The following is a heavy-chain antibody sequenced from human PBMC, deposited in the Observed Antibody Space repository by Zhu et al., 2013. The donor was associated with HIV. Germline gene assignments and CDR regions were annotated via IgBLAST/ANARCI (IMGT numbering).Heavy chain of an antibody. CDR3: ARDLKSVDYSELGY. CDR1: GYTFTSYG. Sequence: QVQLVQSGAEVKKPGASVKVSCKASGYTFTSYGINLVRQAPGQGLEWMGWISAYNGNTNYAQKLQGRVTMTTDTSTSTAYMELRSLRSDDTAIYYCARDLKSVDYSELGYWGQGTLVTVSS. V-gene: IGHV1-18*01. CDR2: ISAYNGNT. J-gene: IGHJ4*02. D-gene: IGHD4-4*01.